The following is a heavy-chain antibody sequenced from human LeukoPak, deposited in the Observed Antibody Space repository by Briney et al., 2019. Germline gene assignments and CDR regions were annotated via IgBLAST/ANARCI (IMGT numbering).Heavy chain of an antibody. V-gene: IGHV3-23*01. CDR1: GFTFSSYA. D-gene: IGHD5-18*01. Sequence: GGSLRLSCAASGFTFSSYAMSWVRQAPGKGLEWVSAISGSGGSTYYADSVKGRFAISRDNSKNTLYLQMNSLRAEDTAVYYCARDTPVDTAMVTLWDYWGQGTLVTVSS. CDR2: ISGSGGST. CDR3: ARDTPVDTAMVTLWDY. J-gene: IGHJ4*02.